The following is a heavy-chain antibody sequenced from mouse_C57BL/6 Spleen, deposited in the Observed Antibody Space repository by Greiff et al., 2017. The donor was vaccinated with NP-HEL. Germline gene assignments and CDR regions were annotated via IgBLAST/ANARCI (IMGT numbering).Heavy chain of an antibody. J-gene: IGHJ2*01. D-gene: IGHD1-1*01. V-gene: IGHV5-4*01. CDR2: ISDGGSYT. Sequence: EVMLVESGGGLVKPGGSLKLSCAASGFTFSSYAMSWVRQTPEKRLEWVATISDGGSYTYYPDNVKGRFTISRDNAKNNLYLQMSHLKSEDTAMYYCAREGAYYYPLLDDWGQGTTLTVSS. CDR1: GFTFSSYA. CDR3: AREGAYYYPLLDD.